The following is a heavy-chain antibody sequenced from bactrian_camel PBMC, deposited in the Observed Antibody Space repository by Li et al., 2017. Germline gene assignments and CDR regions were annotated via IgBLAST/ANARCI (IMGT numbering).Heavy chain of an antibody. CDR1: GFPFDDSD. D-gene: IGHD3*01. CDR2: RPHSDGTA. J-gene: IGHJ6*01. Sequence: VQLVESGGGSVQAGGSLRLSCTASGFPFDDSDMGWYRQAPGKESEGIARPHSDGTAQYADTVKGRFTVSKDNAKNILYLHMNSLKPEDTAMYYCAAECVYRPTGSGIWESLFAYWGQGTQVTVS. V-gene: IGHV3S66*01. CDR3: AAECVYRPTGSGIWESLFAY.